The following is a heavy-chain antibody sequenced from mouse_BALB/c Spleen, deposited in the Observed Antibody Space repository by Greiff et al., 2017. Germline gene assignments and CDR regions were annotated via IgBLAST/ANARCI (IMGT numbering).Heavy chain of an antibody. Sequence: EVQLQQSGPELVKPGASVKISCKASGYSFTGYYMHWVKQSHVKSLEWIGRINPYNGATSYNQNFKDKASLTVDKSSSTAYMELHSLTSEDSAVYYCARSHTPARYDYAMDYWGQGTSVTVSS. CDR2: INPYNGAT. CDR1: GYSFTGYY. V-gene: IGHV1-31*01. CDR3: ARSHTPARYDYAMDY. D-gene: IGHD2-14*01. J-gene: IGHJ4*01.